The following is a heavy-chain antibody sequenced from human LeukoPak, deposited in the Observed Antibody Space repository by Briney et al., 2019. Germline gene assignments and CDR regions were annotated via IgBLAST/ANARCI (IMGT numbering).Heavy chain of an antibody. Sequence: GASVKVSCKASGYTFTGYYMHWVRQAPGQGLEWMGWINPNSGGTNFAQKFQGRVTMTRDTSISTSYMELTRLRSDDTALYYCARDERYDSSGYPFDQWGQGTLVTVSS. D-gene: IGHD3-22*01. CDR2: INPNSGGT. V-gene: IGHV1-2*02. CDR1: GYTFTGYY. J-gene: IGHJ4*02. CDR3: ARDERYDSSGYPFDQ.